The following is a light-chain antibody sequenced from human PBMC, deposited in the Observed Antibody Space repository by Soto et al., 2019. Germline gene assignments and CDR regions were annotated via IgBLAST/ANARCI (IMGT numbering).Light chain of an antibody. Sequence: EIVLTQSPGTLSLSPGERATLSCRSSQSVSNNYLAWYQQKPGQAPRRLIYGASSRATGIPDRFSGSGSGTEFTLTISSLQSEDFAIYYRQQYNNWPPITFGQGTRLEI. CDR1: QSVSNNY. V-gene: IGKV3-20*01. CDR3: QQYNNWPPIT. CDR2: GAS. J-gene: IGKJ5*01.